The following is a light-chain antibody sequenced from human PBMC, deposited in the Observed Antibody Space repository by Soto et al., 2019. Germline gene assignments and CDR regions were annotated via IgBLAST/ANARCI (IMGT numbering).Light chain of an antibody. V-gene: IGKV1-27*01. CDR1: QGISTY. Sequence: DIQMTQSPSSLSASVGDRVTITCRASQGISTYLVWYQQKPGTVPKLLIFAASTLHSGVPSRFSGSGSGTDFTLTISSLQPEDVATYYWQNYIGAPWTFGQGTKVEIK. CDR3: QNYIGAPWT. CDR2: AAS. J-gene: IGKJ1*01.